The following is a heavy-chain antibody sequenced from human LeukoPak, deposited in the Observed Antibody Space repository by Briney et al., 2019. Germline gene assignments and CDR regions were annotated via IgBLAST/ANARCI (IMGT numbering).Heavy chain of an antibody. J-gene: IGHJ5*02. CDR2: INHSGST. CDR3: ARLHQYSGSPNENWFDP. Sequence: PSESLSLTCAVYGGSFSGYYWSWIRQPPGKGLEWIGEINHSGSTNYNPSLKSRVTISVDTSKNQFSLKLSSVTAADTAVYYCARLHQYSGSPNENWFDPWGQGTLVTVSS. D-gene: IGHD1-26*01. V-gene: IGHV4-34*01. CDR1: GGSFSGYY.